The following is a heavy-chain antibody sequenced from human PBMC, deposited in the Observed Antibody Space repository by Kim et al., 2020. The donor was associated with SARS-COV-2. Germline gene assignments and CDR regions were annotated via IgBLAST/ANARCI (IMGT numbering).Heavy chain of an antibody. D-gene: IGHD4-17*01. J-gene: IGHJ5*02. CDR2: NT. Sequence: NTNYAQKLQGRVTMTTDTSTSTAYMDLRSLRSDDTAVYYCAIAVPGDYDLWGQGTLVTVSS. V-gene: IGHV1-18*01. CDR3: AIAVPGDYDL.